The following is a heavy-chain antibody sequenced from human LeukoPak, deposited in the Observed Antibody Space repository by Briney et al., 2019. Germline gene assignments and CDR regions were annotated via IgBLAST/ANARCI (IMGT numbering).Heavy chain of an antibody. Sequence: QPGGSLRLSCAASGFTFNSYTMNWVRQAPGKGLEWVSGISWNSDILGYADSVKGRFSISRDNAKNSLYLQMNSLRAEDTALYYCARGGVTELYYGMDVWGQGTTVTVSS. J-gene: IGHJ6*02. D-gene: IGHD3-16*01. CDR1: GFTFNSYT. CDR3: ARGGVTELYYGMDV. CDR2: ISWNSDIL. V-gene: IGHV3-9*01.